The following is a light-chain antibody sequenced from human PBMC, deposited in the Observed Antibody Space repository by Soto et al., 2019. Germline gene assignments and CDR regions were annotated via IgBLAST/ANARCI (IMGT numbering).Light chain of an antibody. CDR1: QSVSSSY. J-gene: IGKJ3*01. Sequence: EIVLTQSPGTLSLSPGERATLSCRASQSVSSSYLAWYQQKPGQAPRLLIYGASSRATGILDRFSGSGSGTDFTLTISRLEPEDFAVYYCQQYGSSPSGFTFGPGTKVDIK. CDR3: QQYGSSPSGFT. CDR2: GAS. V-gene: IGKV3-20*01.